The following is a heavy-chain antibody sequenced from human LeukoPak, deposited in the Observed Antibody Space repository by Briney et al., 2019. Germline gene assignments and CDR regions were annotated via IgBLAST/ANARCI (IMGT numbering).Heavy chain of an antibody. V-gene: IGHV4-61*02. D-gene: IGHD4-23*01. CDR1: GSISSGSYY. J-gene: IGHJ4*02. Sequence: SQTLSLTCTVSGSISSGSYYWSWIRQPAGKGLEWIGRIYVSGSTNYNPSLESRVTISVDTSKNQFSLQLTSLTAADTAVYYCARVTTVLTVDYWGQGTLVTVSS. CDR3: ARVTTVLTVDY. CDR2: IYVSGST.